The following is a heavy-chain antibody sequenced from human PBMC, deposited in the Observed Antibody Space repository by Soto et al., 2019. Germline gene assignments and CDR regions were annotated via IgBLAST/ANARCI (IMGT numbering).Heavy chain of an antibody. V-gene: IGHV3-11*01. CDR3: VRAAFIAENDY. D-gene: IGHD6-13*01. J-gene: IGHJ4*02. CDR1: GFTFSDYY. Sequence: GGSLRLSCAASGFTFSDYYMSWIRQAPGKGLEWVSYISSSGSTIYYADSVKGRFTISRDNAKNSLYLQMNSLRAEDTAVYYCVRAAFIAENDYWGQGTLVTVSS. CDR2: ISSSGSTI.